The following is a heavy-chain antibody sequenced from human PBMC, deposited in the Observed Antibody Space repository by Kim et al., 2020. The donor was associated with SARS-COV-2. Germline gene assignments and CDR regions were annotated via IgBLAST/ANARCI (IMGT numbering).Heavy chain of an antibody. V-gene: IGHV6-1*01. CDR1: GDSVSSNSAA. CDR2: TYFRSNWYN. CDR3: ARHLSGYSSSCYRGALDY. D-gene: IGHD6-13*01. J-gene: IGHJ4*02. Sequence: SQTLSLTCAISGDSVSSNSAAWNWIRQSPSRGLEWLVRTYFRSNWYNDYAVSVKSRITINPDTSKNQFSLQLNSVTPEDTSVYYCARHLSGYSSSCYRGALDYWGLGSLVTVSS.